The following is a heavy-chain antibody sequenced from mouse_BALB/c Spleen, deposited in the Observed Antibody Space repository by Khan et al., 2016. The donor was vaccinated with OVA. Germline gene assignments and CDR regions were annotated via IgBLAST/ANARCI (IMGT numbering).Heavy chain of an antibody. CDR3: ARIYGGDFDY. D-gene: IGHD1-1*01. CDR1: GYSITSDYA. J-gene: IGHJ2*01. Sequence: EVKLQESGPGLVKPSQSLSLTCTVTGYSITSDYAWNWIRQFPGNKLEWMGYISYSGNTKYNPSLKSRISITRDTSKNQFFLQLNSLTTEDTATYYCARIYGGDFDYWGQGTTLTVSS. V-gene: IGHV3-2*02. CDR2: ISYSGNT.